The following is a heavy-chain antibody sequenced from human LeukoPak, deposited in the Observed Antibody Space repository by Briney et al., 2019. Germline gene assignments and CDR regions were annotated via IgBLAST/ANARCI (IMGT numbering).Heavy chain of an antibody. CDR1: GFTFSSYA. CDR3: AKDRPRYYDFWSGHSTPHGY. D-gene: IGHD3-3*01. CDR2: ISGSGGST. Sequence: QPGGSLRLSCAASGFTFSSYAMSWVRQAPGKGLEWVSAISGSGGSTYYADSVKGRFTISRDNSKNTLYLQMNSLRAEDTAVYYCAKDRPRYYDFWSGHSTPHGYWGQGTLVTVSS. V-gene: IGHV3-23*01. J-gene: IGHJ4*02.